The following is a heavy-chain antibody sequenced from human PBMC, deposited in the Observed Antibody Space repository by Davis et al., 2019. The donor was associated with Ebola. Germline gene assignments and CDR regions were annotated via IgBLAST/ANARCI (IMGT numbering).Heavy chain of an antibody. CDR1: GFTLSNYL. J-gene: IGHJ4*03. D-gene: IGHD1-14*01. CDR3: ARDITGTEGRFDY. Sequence: GESLKISCAASGFTLSNYLMSWVRQAPGKGLEWVSYTNTNGDTNYADSVKGRFTISRDNAKNSLFLEMTGLRAEDTAVYYCARDITGTEGRFDYWGQGTLISVSA. CDR2: TNTNGDT. V-gene: IGHV3-11*06.